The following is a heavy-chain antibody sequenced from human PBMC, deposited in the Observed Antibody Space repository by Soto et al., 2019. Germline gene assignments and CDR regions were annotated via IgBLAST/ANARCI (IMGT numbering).Heavy chain of an antibody. J-gene: IGHJ4*02. CDR2: IYYSGRT. Sequence: QVQLQESGPGLVKPSETLSLTCSVSGASISSSDYYWGWIRQPPGEGLEWIGSIYYSGRTNYNPSLNSRVTISLDTSKNKFSLKLSSVTAADTAVYYCARQEGYTAGCQGYWGQGTLVNVSS. CDR3: ARQEGYTAGCQGY. V-gene: IGHV4-39*01. CDR1: GASISSSDYY. D-gene: IGHD5-18*01.